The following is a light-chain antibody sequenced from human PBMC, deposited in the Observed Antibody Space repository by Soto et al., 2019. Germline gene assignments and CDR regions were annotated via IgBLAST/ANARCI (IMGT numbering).Light chain of an antibody. CDR1: QDITNY. Sequence: DIQMTQSPSSLSASVGDRITITCQASQDITNYLNWYQQKPGKAPKLLIFDASNLDGGVPSRFSGSGSGTDFTFTISSLHPEDIATYFCQQFHSPPITLGPGTKVDLK. CDR2: DAS. CDR3: QQFHSPPIT. V-gene: IGKV1-33*01. J-gene: IGKJ3*01.